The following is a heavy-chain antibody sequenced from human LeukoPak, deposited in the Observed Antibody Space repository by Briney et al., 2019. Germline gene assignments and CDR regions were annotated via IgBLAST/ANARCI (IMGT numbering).Heavy chain of an antibody. J-gene: IGHJ5*02. D-gene: IGHD1-26*01. Sequence: SETLSLTCAVYGGSFSGYYWSWIRQPPGKGLEWIGEINHSGSTNYNPSLKSRVTISVDTSKNQFSLKLSSVTAADTAVYYCAQRSYFGRRFDPWGQGTLVTVSS. CDR1: GGSFSGYY. CDR3: AQRSYFGRRFDP. CDR2: INHSGST. V-gene: IGHV4-34*01.